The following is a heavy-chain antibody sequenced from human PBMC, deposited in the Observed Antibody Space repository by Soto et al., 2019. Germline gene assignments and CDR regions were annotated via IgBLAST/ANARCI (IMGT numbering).Heavy chain of an antibody. J-gene: IGHJ3*02. CDR3: AGDHVVAVDGPAFDN. D-gene: IGHD2-2*01. CDR1: GGTFSSYA. Sequence: GASVKVSCKASGGTFSSYAISWARQAPGQGLEWMGIINPSGGSTSYAQKFQGRVTMTRDTSTSTVYMELSSLRSEDTAVYYCAGDHVVAVDGPAFDNRGEGTMGTVSS. CDR2: INPSGGST. V-gene: IGHV1-46*01.